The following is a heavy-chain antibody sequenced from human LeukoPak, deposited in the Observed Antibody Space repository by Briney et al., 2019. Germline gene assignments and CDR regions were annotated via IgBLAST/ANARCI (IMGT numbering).Heavy chain of an antibody. V-gene: IGHV3-30*04. CDR3: ARSEYYYGSGSLPAAY. CDR2: ISYDGSNK. Sequence: PGGSLRLSCAASGFTFSSYAMHWVRQAPGKGLEWVAVISYDGSNKYYADSVKGRFTISRDNSKNTLYLQMNSVRAEDTAVYYCARSEYYYGSGSLPAAYWGQGTLVTVSS. D-gene: IGHD3-10*01. CDR1: GFTFSSYA. J-gene: IGHJ4*02.